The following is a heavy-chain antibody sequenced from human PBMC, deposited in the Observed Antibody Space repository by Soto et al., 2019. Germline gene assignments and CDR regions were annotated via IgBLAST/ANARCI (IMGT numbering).Heavy chain of an antibody. J-gene: IGHJ5*02. Sequence: ASVKVSCKASGYTFTNYAMHWMRQAPGQRLEWMGWINTGNGNTKYSQKFQGRVTITRDTSTSTAYMELRSLRSDDTAVYYCARVKGSGYHNWFDPWGQGTLVTVSS. CDR3: ARVKGSGYHNWFDP. V-gene: IGHV1-3*04. D-gene: IGHD3-22*01. CDR1: GYTFTNYA. CDR2: INTGNGNT.